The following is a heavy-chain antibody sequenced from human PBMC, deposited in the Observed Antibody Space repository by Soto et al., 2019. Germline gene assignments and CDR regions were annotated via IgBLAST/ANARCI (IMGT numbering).Heavy chain of an antibody. CDR3: ARDDRYYDSSGYFEDAFDI. Sequence: QVPLVQSGAEVKKPGASVKVSCKASGYTFTSYGISWVRQAPGQGLEWMGWISAYNGNTNYAQKLQGRVTMTTDTSTSTAYMELRSLRSDDTAVYYCARDDRYYDSSGYFEDAFDIWGQGTMVTVSS. D-gene: IGHD3-22*01. V-gene: IGHV1-18*01. CDR2: ISAYNGNT. J-gene: IGHJ3*02. CDR1: GYTFTSYG.